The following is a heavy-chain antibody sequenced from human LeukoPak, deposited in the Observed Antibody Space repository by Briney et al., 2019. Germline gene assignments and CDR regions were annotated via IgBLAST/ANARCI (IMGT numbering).Heavy chain of an antibody. CDR2: INHSGST. CDR1: GGSFSGYY. Sequence: SETLSLTCAVYGGSFSGYYWSWIRQPPGKGLEWIGEINHSGSTNYNPSLKSRVTISVDTSKNQFSLKLSSVTAADTAVYYCARHYTWSGYYKTWGQGTLVTVSS. CDR3: ARHYTWSGYYKT. V-gene: IGHV4-34*01. D-gene: IGHD3-3*01. J-gene: IGHJ5*02.